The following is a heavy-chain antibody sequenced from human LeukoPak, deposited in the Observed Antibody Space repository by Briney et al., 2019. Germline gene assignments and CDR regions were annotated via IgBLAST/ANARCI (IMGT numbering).Heavy chain of an antibody. J-gene: IGHJ6*02. CDR1: GYTFTSYY. CDR3: ARDHVVMVDYYYGMDV. Sequence: GASVKVSCKAPGYTFTSYYMHWVRQAPGQGLEWMGIINPSGGSTSYAQKFQGRVTMTRDTSTSTVYMELSSLRSEDTAVYYCARDHVVMVDYYYGMDVWGQGTTVTVSS. CDR2: INPSGGST. V-gene: IGHV1-46*01. D-gene: IGHD3-22*01.